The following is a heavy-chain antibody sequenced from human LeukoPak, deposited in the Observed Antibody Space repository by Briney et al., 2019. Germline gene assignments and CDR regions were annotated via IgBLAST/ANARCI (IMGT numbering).Heavy chain of an antibody. Sequence: GGSLRLSCAASGFTFSSYWMHWVRQAPGKELVWVSRINSDGSSTSYADSVKGRFTISRDNAKNTLYLQMNSLRAEDTAVYYCARDRGSYYYYYMDVWGKGTTVTVSS. J-gene: IGHJ6*03. V-gene: IGHV3-74*01. CDR2: INSDGSST. CDR3: ARDRGSYYYYYMDV. CDR1: GFTFSSYW. D-gene: IGHD3-10*01.